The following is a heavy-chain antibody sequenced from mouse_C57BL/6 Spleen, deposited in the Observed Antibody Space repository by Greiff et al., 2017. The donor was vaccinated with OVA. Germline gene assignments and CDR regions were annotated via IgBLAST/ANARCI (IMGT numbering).Heavy chain of an antibody. CDR1: GYTFTSYW. V-gene: IGHV1-52*01. D-gene: IGHD2-2*01. J-gene: IGHJ4*01. CDR3: ARGDGYDDYAMDY. Sequence: QVQLQQPGAELVRPGSSVKLSCKASGYTFTSYWMHWVKQRPIQGLEWIGNIDPSDSETHYNQKFKDKATLTVDKSSSTAYMQLSSLTSEDSAVYYCARGDGYDDYAMDYWGQGTSVTVSS. CDR2: IDPSDSET.